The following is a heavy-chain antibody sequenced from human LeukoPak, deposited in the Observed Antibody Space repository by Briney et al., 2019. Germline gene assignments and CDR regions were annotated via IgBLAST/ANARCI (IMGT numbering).Heavy chain of an antibody. CDR3: ARANYYDRDAFDM. V-gene: IGHV4-30-4*01. D-gene: IGHD3-22*01. J-gene: IGHJ3*02. Sequence: SETLSLTCTVFGGSIRSGDYFWSWIRQPPGKGLEWIGYIYYSGSTHYSPSLRSRVTISLDTSKNQFSLKLSYVTAADTAVYYCARANYYDRDAFDMWGQGTMVTVSS. CDR1: GGSIRSGDYF. CDR2: IYYSGST.